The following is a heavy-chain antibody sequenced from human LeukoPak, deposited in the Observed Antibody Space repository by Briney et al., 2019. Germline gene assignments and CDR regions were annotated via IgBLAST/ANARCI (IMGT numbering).Heavy chain of an antibody. V-gene: IGHV4-39*07. CDR2: IYYSGTT. Sequence: SETLSLTCTVSGGSINSRSYYWGWVRQPPGRGLEWLGSIYYSGTTYYNPSLKSRVTMSVATSKNQLSLRLSSVTAADTAVYYCARARYGSGSYHFMDVWGKGTTVTISS. D-gene: IGHD3-10*01. CDR1: GGSINSRSYY. J-gene: IGHJ6*03. CDR3: ARARYGSGSYHFMDV.